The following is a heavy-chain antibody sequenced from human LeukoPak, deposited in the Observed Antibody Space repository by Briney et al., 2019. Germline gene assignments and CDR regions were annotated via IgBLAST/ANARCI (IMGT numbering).Heavy chain of an antibody. J-gene: IGHJ3*02. D-gene: IGHD3-22*01. V-gene: IGHV4-34*01. CDR1: GGSFSGYY. CDR2: INHSGST. CDR3: ARLEYYYDSSGYRHDAFDI. Sequence: PGTLSLTCAVYGGSFSGYYWSWIRQPPGKGLEWIGEINHSGSTNYNPSLKSRDTISVDTTKNQFSLKLSSVTAADTAVYYCARLEYYYDSSGYRHDAFDIWGQGTMVTVSS.